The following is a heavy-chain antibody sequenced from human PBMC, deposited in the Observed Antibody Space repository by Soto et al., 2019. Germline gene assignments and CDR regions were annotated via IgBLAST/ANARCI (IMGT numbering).Heavy chain of an antibody. CDR1: GFTFTSSA. CDR3: AAERRYCSGGSCRKNYYYYYGMGV. V-gene: IGHV1-58*01. CDR2: LVVGSGNT. D-gene: IGHD2-15*01. Sequence: ASVKVSCKASGFTFTSSAVQWVRPARGQRLEWIGWLVVGSGNTNYAQKFQERVTITRDMSTSTAYMELSSLRSEDTAVYYCAAERRYCSGGSCRKNYYYYYGMGVRGQGTTVTVSS. J-gene: IGHJ6*02.